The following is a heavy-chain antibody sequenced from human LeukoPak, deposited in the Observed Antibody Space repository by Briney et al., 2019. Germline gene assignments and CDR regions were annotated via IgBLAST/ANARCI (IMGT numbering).Heavy chain of an antibody. V-gene: IGHV3-66*04. D-gene: IGHD3-22*01. J-gene: IGHJ3*02. CDR1: GFTVSSNY. Sequence: PGGSLRLSCAASGFTVSSNYMSWVRQAPGKGLEWVSVIYSDGSTFYADSVKGRFTMSRDNSKNMLYLQMNSLRAEDSGVYYCARHKYDTSGFNFVFDMWGQGTMVTVSS. CDR2: IYSDGST. CDR3: ARHKYDTSGFNFVFDM.